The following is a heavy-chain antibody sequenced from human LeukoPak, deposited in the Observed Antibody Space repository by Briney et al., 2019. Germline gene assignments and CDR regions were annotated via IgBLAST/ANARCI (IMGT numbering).Heavy chain of an antibody. D-gene: IGHD3-10*01. CDR1: GFTFSDYY. J-gene: IGHJ4*02. CDR3: ARGSGSYYLGY. V-gene: IGHV3-11*01. CDR2: ISTSGSNI. Sequence: GGSLRLSCAASGFTFSDYYMSWVRQAPGMGLEWVSSISTSGSNIYYSDSVKGRFTISRDNAKYSLYLQMNSLRAEDTAVYYCARGSGSYYLGYWGQGTLVTVSS.